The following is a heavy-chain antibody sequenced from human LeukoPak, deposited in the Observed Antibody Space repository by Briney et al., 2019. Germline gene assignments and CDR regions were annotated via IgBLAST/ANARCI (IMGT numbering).Heavy chain of an antibody. CDR3: AKRGVVIRVILVGFHKEAYYFDS. J-gene: IGHJ4*02. D-gene: IGHD3-22*01. V-gene: IGHV3-23*01. Sequence: GGSLRLSCAVSGITLSNYGMSWVRQAPGKGLEGVAGISDSGGRTNYEDSVKGRFTISRDNPKNTLYLQMNSLRAEDTAVYFCAKRGVVIRVILVGFHKEAYYFDSWGQGALVTVSS. CDR1: GITLSNYG. CDR2: ISDSGGRT.